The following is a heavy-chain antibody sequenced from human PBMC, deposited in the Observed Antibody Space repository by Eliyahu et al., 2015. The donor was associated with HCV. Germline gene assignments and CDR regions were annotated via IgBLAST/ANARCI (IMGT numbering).Heavy chain of an antibody. CDR2: IWYDGSNK. CDR1: GFTFSSYG. V-gene: IGHV3-33*01. D-gene: IGHD5-24*01. Sequence: QVQLVESGGGVVQPGRSLRLSCAASGFTFSSYGMHWVRQAPGKGLEWVAVIWYDGSNKYYADSVKGRFTISRDNSKNTLYLQMNSLRAEDTAVYYCARDLDDGYNYPDYWGQGTLVTVSS. CDR3: ARDLDDGYNYPDY. J-gene: IGHJ4*02.